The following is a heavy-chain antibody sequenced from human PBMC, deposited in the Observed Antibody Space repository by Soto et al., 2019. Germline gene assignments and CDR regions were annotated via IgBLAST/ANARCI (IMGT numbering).Heavy chain of an antibody. J-gene: IGHJ4*02. CDR2: ISSSSSTI. Sequence: EVQLVESGGGLVQPGGSLRLSCAASGFTFSSYSMNWVRQAPGKGLELVSYISSSSSTIYYADSVKGRFTISRDNAKNSLYLQMNSLRDEDTAVYYCARDAFRAAAGTAHFDYWGQGTLVTVSS. CDR3: ARDAFRAAAGTAHFDY. D-gene: IGHD6-13*01. V-gene: IGHV3-48*02. CDR1: GFTFSSYS.